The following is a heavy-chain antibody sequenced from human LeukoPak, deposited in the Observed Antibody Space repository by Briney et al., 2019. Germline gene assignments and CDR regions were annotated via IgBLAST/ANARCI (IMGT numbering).Heavy chain of an antibody. CDR3: AGTGYCSSTSCYDYYYYGMDV. V-gene: IGHV1-2*06. CDR2: INPNSGGT. CDR1: GYTFTGYY. Sequence: ASVKVSCKASGYTFTGYYMHWVRQAPGQGLEWMGRINPNSGGTNYAQKFQGRVTMTRDTSISTAYMELSRLRSDDTAVYYCAGTGYCSSTSCYDYYYYGMDVWGQGTTVTVSS. D-gene: IGHD2-2*01. J-gene: IGHJ6*02.